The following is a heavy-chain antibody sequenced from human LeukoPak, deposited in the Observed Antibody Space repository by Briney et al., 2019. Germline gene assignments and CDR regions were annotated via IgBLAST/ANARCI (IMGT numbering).Heavy chain of an antibody. J-gene: IGHJ4*02. CDR1: GGSISSSNW. CDR3: ATHPPRFCSGGTCSDY. Sequence: KASGTLYLTCAVSGGSISSSNWWSWVRQPPGKGLEWIGEIYHSGSTNYNPSLKSRVTISVDTSKNQFSLKLSSVTAADTAVYYCATHPPRFCSGGTCSDYWGQGTLVTVSS. V-gene: IGHV4-4*02. D-gene: IGHD2-15*01. CDR2: IYHSGST.